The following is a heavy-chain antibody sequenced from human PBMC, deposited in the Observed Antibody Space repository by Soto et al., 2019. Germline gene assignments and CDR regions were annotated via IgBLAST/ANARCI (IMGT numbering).Heavy chain of an antibody. Sequence: QVQLVQSGAEVKKPGSSVKVACKASGGTFSSYAISWVRQAPGQGLEWMGGIIPIFGTANYAQKFQGRVTITADEATSTAYMELSSLRSEDTAVYYCARGRSDSSRRPEYYYYGMDVWGQGTTVTVSS. J-gene: IGHJ6*02. V-gene: IGHV1-69*01. CDR3: ARGRSDSSRRPEYYYYGMDV. CDR2: IIPIFGTA. CDR1: GGTFSSYA. D-gene: IGHD3-22*01.